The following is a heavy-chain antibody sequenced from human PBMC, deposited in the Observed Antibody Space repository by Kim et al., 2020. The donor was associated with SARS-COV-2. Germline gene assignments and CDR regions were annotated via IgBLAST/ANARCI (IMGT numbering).Heavy chain of an antibody. D-gene: IGHD6-25*01. CDR3: ARALKRYNWFDP. Sequence: TEYAQKIQGRVTMTRNTSISTAYMELSSLRSEDTAVYYCARALKRYNWFDPWGQGTLVTVSS. CDR2: T. J-gene: IGHJ5*02. V-gene: IGHV1-8*01.